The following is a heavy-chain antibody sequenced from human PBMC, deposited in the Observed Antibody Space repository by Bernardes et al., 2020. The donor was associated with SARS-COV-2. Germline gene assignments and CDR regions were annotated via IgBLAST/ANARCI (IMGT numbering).Heavy chain of an antibody. Sequence: SETLSLTCTVSGASITSRVYYWGWIRQSPGKGLEWIGSMFYSDITNYNPSLKSRVTISVDASKNELSLKLRYVTAADTAVYYCARDQKNYGDYFDSWGQGTLVTVSS. J-gene: IGHJ4*02. CDR3: ARDQKNYGDYFDS. CDR1: GASITSRVYY. CDR2: MFYSDIT. V-gene: IGHV4-39*02. D-gene: IGHD4-17*01.